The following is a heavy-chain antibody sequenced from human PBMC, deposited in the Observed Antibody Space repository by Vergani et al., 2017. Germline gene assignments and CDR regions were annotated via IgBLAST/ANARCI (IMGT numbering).Heavy chain of an antibody. Sequence: QVQLQESGPGLVKPSQTLSLTCTVSGGSISSGSYYWSWIRQPAGKGLEWIGRIYTSGSTNYNPSLKSRVTISVDTSKNHFSLELSSVTAADTAVYYCARKGDYVCGSYPNWFDPWGQGTLVTVSS. CDR3: ARKGDYVCGSYPNWFDP. D-gene: IGHD3-16*02. CDR2: IYTSGST. CDR1: GGSISSGSYY. J-gene: IGHJ5*02. V-gene: IGHV4-61*02.